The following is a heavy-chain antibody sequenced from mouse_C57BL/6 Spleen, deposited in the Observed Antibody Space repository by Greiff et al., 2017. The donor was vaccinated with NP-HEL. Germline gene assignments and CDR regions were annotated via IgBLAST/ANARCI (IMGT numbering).Heavy chain of an antibody. CDR3: ARRGDYAMDY. CDR1: GYTFTSYW. Sequence: LQQPGAELVMPGASVKLSCKASGYTFTSYWMHWVKQRPGQGLEWIGEIDPSDSYTNYNQKFKGKSTLTVDKSSSTAYMQLSSLTSEDSAVYYCARRGDYAMDYWGQGTSVTVSS. V-gene: IGHV1-69*01. J-gene: IGHJ4*01. CDR2: IDPSDSYT.